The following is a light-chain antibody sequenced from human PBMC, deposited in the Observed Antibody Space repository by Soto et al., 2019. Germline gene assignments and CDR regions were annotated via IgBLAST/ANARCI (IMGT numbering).Light chain of an antibody. Sequence: QSVLTQPPSVSGAPGQRVTISYTGSSSNIGAGYDVHWYQQLPGTAPKLLIYANSNRPSGVPDRFSGSKSGTSASLAITGLQAEDEADYYCQSYDSSLSAYVFGTGTKLTVL. CDR1: SSNIGAGYD. CDR3: QSYDSSLSAYV. V-gene: IGLV1-40*01. J-gene: IGLJ1*01. CDR2: ANS.